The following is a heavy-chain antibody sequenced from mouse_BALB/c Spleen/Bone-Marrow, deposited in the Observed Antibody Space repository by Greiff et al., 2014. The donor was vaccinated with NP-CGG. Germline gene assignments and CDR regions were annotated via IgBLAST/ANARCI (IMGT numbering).Heavy chain of an antibody. CDR1: GYAFTNYL. J-gene: IGHJ4*01. CDR3: ARWDYAMDY. V-gene: IGHV1-54*01. CDR2: INPGSGGT. Sequence: VQLVESGAELVRPGTSVKVSCKASGYAFTNYLIEWVKQRPGQGLEWIGVINPGSGGTNYNEKFKGKATLTADKSSSTAYMQLSSLTFDDSAVYFCARWDYAMDYWGQGTSVTVSS.